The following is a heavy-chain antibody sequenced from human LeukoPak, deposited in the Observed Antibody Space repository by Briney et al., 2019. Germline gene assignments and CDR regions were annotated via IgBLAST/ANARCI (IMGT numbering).Heavy chain of an antibody. CDR3: VRREFDY. CDR2: ISYKGSNK. V-gene: IGHV3-30*03. CDR1: GFTFSSYG. J-gene: IGHJ4*02. Sequence: PGGSLRLSCAASGFTFSSYGMHWVRQAPGKGLEWVAVISYKGSNKYYADSVKGRFTVSRDDSKNTLYLQMNSLRAEDTAMYYCVRREFDYWGQGTLVTVSS.